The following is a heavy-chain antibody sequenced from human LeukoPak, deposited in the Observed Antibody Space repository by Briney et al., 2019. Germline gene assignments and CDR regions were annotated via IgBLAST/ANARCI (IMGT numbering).Heavy chain of an antibody. CDR1: GASISSYY. CDR2: IYTSGST. J-gene: IGHJ6*03. D-gene: IGHD3-10*01. Sequence: PSETLSLTCTVSGASISSYYWSWIRQPPGKGLEWIGYIYTSGSTNYNPSLKSRVTISVDSSKNQSSLKVSSVTAADTAVYYCARLDRFGTNYYYTDVWGKGTTVTVSS. CDR3: ARLDRFGTNYYYTDV. V-gene: IGHV4-4*09.